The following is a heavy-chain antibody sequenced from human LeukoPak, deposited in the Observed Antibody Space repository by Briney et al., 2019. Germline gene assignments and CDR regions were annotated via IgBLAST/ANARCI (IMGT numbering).Heavy chain of an antibody. CDR1: GFTFSSYA. J-gene: IGHJ4*02. D-gene: IGHD4-17*01. CDR2: ISYDGSNK. V-gene: IGHV3-30-3*02. CDR3: AKYSNGDYYFDY. Sequence: GGSLRLSCAASGFTFSSYAMHWVRQAPGKGLEWVAVISYDGSNKYYADSVKGRFTISRDNSKNTLYLQMNSLRAEDTAVYYCAKYSNGDYYFDYWGQGTLVTVSS.